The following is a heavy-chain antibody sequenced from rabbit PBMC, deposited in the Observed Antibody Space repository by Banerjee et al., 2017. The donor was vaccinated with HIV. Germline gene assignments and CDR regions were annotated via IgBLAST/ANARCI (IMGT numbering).Heavy chain of an antibody. Sequence: QEQLEESGGDLVKPEGSLTLTCTASGFSFSSNSMCWVRQAPGKGLEWIACIYDGSSGNTDYATWAKGRFTISRTSSTTVTLQMISLTVADTATYFCARWASSSGYGLSGLDLWGPGTLVTVS. CDR1: GFSFSSNS. J-gene: IGHJ3*01. D-gene: IGHD1-1*01. CDR3: ARWASSSGYGLSGLDL. V-gene: IGHV1S45*01. CDR2: IYDGSSGNT.